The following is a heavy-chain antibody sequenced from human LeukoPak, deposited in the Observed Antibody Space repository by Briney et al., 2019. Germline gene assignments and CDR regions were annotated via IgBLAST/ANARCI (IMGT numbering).Heavy chain of an antibody. CDR2: ISYDGSNK. CDR1: GFTFSSYG. D-gene: IGHD6-19*01. Sequence: GGSLRLSCAASGFTFSSYGMHWVRQAPGKGLEWVAVISYDGSNKYYADSVKGRFTISRDNSKNTLYLQVNSLRAEDTAVYYCAKAEIAVAFFDYWGQGTLVTVSS. V-gene: IGHV3-30*18. J-gene: IGHJ4*02. CDR3: AKAEIAVAFFDY.